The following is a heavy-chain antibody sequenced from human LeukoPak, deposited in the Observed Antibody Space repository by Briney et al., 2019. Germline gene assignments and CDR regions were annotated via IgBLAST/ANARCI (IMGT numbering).Heavy chain of an antibody. CDR2: IKPDGSWE. Sequence: GGSLRLSCAASGFTFSNYFMSWVRQTPGKGLEWVANIKPDGSWETYVDSVKGRFTISRGNGKNSLYLQMNSLRAEDTAVFYCVRDYYYYIDVWGKGTTVTVSS. V-gene: IGHV3-7*01. CDR3: VRDYYYYIDV. J-gene: IGHJ6*03. CDR1: GFTFSNYF.